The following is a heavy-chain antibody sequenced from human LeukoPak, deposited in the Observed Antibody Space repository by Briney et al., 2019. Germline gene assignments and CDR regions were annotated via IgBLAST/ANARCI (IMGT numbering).Heavy chain of an antibody. CDR1: GFTFSSYS. Sequence: GGSLRLSCAASGFTFSSYSMSWVRQAPGKGLEWVSAISGSGGSTYYADSVKGRFTISRDNSKNTLYLQMNSLRAEDTAVYYCAKSRSPYYGMDVWGQGTTVTVSS. CDR3: AKSRSPYYGMDV. V-gene: IGHV3-23*01. J-gene: IGHJ6*02. CDR2: ISGSGGST.